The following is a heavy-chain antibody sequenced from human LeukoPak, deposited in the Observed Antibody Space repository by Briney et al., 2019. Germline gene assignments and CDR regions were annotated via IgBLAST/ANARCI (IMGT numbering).Heavy chain of an antibody. D-gene: IGHD6-13*01. CDR3: ARGSLAAAGTGDY. V-gene: IGHV3-7*01. CDR2: IKQDGSEK. CDR1: GFTFDCCG. J-gene: IGHJ4*02. Sequence: GGSLRLSCAASGFTFDCCGMHWVRQAPGKGPEWVANIKQDGSEKYYVDSVKSRFTISRDNAKNSLYLHMNSLRAEDTAVYYCARGSLAAAGTGDYWGQGTLVIVSS.